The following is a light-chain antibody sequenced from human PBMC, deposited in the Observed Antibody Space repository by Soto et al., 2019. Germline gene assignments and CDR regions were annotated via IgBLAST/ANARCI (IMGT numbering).Light chain of an antibody. CDR3: QQRSNWPPT. CDR2: GIS. Sequence: EIVMTQSPATLSVSPGERATLSCRASQSVNSNYLAWYQQKPGQAPRLLIYGISKRATDIPDRFSGSGSGTDFTLTISSLEPEDFAVYSCQQRSNWPPTFGQGTRLEIK. J-gene: IGKJ5*01. V-gene: IGKV3-11*01. CDR1: QSVNSNY.